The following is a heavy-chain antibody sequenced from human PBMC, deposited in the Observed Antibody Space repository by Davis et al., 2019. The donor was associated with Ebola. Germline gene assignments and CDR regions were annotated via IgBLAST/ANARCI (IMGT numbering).Heavy chain of an antibody. CDR1: GFTFSNYA. Sequence: GESLKISCAASGFTFSNYAMSWVRQAPGEGLEWVSGISATGADIKYADSVRGRFSISRDDSKNTLYLQMDSLRAEDTAVFYCAEGGTNNFLGANWGQGTLGTVSS. J-gene: IGHJ4*02. CDR2: ISATGADI. CDR3: AEGGTNNFLGAN. V-gene: IGHV3-23*01. D-gene: IGHD2-8*01.